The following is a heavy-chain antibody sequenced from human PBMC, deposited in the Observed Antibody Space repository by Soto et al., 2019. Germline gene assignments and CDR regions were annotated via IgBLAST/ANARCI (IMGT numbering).Heavy chain of an antibody. CDR1: GWSISSDA. CDR2: IIPIFGTA. Sequence: VKVSCKASGWSISSDAISWVRQAPGQGLEWMGGIIPIFGTANYAQKFQGRVTITADESTSTAYMELSSLRSEDTAVYYCARESAGGIMDVWGQGTTVTVSS. J-gene: IGHJ6*02. CDR3: ARESAGGIMDV. V-gene: IGHV1-69*13. D-gene: IGHD3-16*01.